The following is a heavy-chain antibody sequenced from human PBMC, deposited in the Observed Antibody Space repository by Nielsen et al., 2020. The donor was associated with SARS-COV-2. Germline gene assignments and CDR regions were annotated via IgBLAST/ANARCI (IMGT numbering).Heavy chain of an antibody. J-gene: IGHJ4*02. D-gene: IGHD4-11*01. CDR3: ARDRHYTIPFDY. CDR1: GFTFSSYS. V-gene: IGHV3-21*01. Sequence: GESLKISCAASGFTFSSYSMNWVRQAPGKGLEWVSSISSSSSYIYYADSVKGRFTISRDNAKNSLYLQMNSLRAEDTAVYYCARDRHYTIPFDYWGQGALVTVSA. CDR2: ISSSSSYI.